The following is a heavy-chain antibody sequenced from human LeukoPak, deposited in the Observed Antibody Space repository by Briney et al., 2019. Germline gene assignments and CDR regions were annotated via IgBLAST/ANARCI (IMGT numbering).Heavy chain of an antibody. CDR3: ARAVDSSSWYRGFYYYYYMDV. CDR2: INPNSGGT. Sequence: ASVKVSCKASGFTFTAYHMHWVRQAPGQGLEWMGWINPNSGGTNYAQKFQGRVTTTRDTSISTAYMELSRLRSDDTAVYYCARAVDSSSWYRGFYYYYYMDVWGKGTTVTVSS. V-gene: IGHV1-2*02. J-gene: IGHJ6*03. CDR1: GFTFTAYH. D-gene: IGHD6-13*01.